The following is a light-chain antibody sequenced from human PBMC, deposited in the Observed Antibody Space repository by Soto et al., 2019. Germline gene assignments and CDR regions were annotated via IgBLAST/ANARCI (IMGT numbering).Light chain of an antibody. Sequence: DIQMTQSPSSLSASVGDRVAITCRASQCISNYLAWYQQKPGKVPKLLIYAASTLQSGVPSRFSGSGSGTDFTLTISSLQPEDVATYYCQKYNSAPRTFXQGTKADI. J-gene: IGKJ1*01. CDR2: AAS. CDR3: QKYNSAPRT. V-gene: IGKV1-27*01. CDR1: QCISNY.